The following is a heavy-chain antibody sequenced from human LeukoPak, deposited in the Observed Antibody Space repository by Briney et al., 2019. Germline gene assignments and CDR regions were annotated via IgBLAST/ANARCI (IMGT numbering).Heavy chain of an antibody. CDR2: IIPIFGTA. V-gene: IGHV1-69*05. Sequence: ASVKVSCKASGGTFSSYAISWVRQAPGQGLEWMGRIIPIFGTANYAQKFQGRVTITTDESTSTAYMELSSLRSEDTAVYYCADETYYYDSSGYYYGSFNYWGQGTLVTVSS. J-gene: IGHJ4*02. CDR1: GGTFSSYA. CDR3: ADETYYYDSSGYYYGSFNY. D-gene: IGHD3-22*01.